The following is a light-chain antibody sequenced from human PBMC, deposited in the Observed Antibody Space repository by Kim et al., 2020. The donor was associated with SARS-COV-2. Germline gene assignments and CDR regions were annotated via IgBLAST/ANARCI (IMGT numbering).Light chain of an antibody. V-gene: IGLV2-14*03. J-gene: IGLJ2*01. CDR2: DVI. Sequence: QSALTQPASVSGSPGQSITISCTGASSDVGGYNYVSWYQQHPNKAPKLMIYDVIKRPSGVSNRFSASKSGNTASLTISGLQADDEADYYCSSYTSSSTLPVVFGGGTQLTVL. CDR1: SSDVGGYNY. CDR3: SSYTSSSTLPVV.